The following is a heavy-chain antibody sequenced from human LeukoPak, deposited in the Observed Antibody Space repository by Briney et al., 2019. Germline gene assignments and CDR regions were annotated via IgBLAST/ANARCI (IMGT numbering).Heavy chain of an antibody. V-gene: IGHV1-24*01. D-gene: IGHD1-26*01. J-gene: IGHJ4*02. CDR3: ATVPIVGATSPFDY. Sequence: GASVKVSCKVSGYTLTELSMHWVRQAPGKGFEWMGGFDPEDGETIYAQKFQGRVTMTEDTSTDTAYMELSSLRSEDTAVYYCATVPIVGATSPFDYWGQGTLVTVSS. CDR2: FDPEDGET. CDR1: GYTLTELS.